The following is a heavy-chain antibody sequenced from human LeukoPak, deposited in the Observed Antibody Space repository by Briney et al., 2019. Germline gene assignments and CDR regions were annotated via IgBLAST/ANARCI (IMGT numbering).Heavy chain of an antibody. Sequence: ASVKVSCKASGYTFTGYYMHWVRQAPGQGLEWMGWINPNNGGTKYAQKFQGRVTMTRDTSISTAYMELSRLRSDDTAVYYCARVVGGNCYGSETDDYWGQGTLVTVSS. CDR2: INPNNGGT. CDR1: GYTFTGYY. V-gene: IGHV1-2*02. CDR3: ARVVGGNCYGSETDDY. D-gene: IGHD3-10*01. J-gene: IGHJ4*02.